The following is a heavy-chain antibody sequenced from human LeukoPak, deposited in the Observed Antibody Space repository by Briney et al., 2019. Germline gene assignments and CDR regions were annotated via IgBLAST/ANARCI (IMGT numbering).Heavy chain of an antibody. V-gene: IGHV1-2*02. Sequence: ASVKVSCKASGYTFTGYYMHWVRQAPGQGLEWMGWINPNSGGTNYAQKFQGRVTMTRDTSISTAYMELGRLRSDDTAVYYCARAGRVGYCSGGSCYYFDYWGQGTLVTVSS. J-gene: IGHJ4*02. CDR3: ARAGRVGYCSGGSCYYFDY. CDR1: GYTFTGYY. CDR2: INPNSGGT. D-gene: IGHD2-15*01.